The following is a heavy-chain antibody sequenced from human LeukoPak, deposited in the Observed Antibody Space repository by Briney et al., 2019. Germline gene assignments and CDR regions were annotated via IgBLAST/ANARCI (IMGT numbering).Heavy chain of an antibody. Sequence: SQTLSLTCTVSGGSSSSGDYYWSWIRQPPGKGLEWIGYIYYSGSTYYNPSLKSRVTISVDTSKNQFSLKMSSVTAADTAVYYCARDRYIYGDYTPPHWYFDLWGRGTLVTVYS. V-gene: IGHV4-30-4*01. CDR1: GGSSSSGDYY. J-gene: IGHJ2*01. CDR3: ARDRYIYGDYTPPHWYFDL. CDR2: IYYSGST. D-gene: IGHD4-17*01.